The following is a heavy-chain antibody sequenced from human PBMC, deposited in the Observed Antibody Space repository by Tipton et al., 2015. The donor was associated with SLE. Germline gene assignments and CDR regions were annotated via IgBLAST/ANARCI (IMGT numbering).Heavy chain of an antibody. CDR3: ARESILMEGWFDP. CDR2: IWYDGSNK. CDR1: GFTFSSYA. J-gene: IGHJ5*02. V-gene: IGHV3-33*08. D-gene: IGHD3-3*01. Sequence: SLRLSCAASGFTFSSYAMHWVRQAPGKGLEWVAVIWYDGSNKYYADSVKGRFTISRDNSKNTLYLQMNSLRAEDTAVYYCARESILMEGWFDPWGQGTLVTVSS.